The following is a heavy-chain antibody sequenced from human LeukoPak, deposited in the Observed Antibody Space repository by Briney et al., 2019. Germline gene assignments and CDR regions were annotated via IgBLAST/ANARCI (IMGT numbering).Heavy chain of an antibody. CDR3: AKDNSGYALGYFDY. D-gene: IGHD5-12*01. CDR1: GFTFSSYG. V-gene: IGHV3-30*18. CDR2: ISYDGSNK. Sequence: GGSPRLSCAASGFTFSSYGMHWVRQAPGKGLEWVAVISYDGSNKYYADSVKGRFTISRDNSKNTLYLQMNSLRAEDTAVYYCAKDNSGYALGYFDYWGQGTLVTVSS. J-gene: IGHJ4*02.